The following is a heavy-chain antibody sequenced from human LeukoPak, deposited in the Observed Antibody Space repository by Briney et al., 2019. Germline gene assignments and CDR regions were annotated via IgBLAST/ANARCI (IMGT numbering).Heavy chain of an antibody. Sequence: SGTLSLTCAVSGGSISSSNWWSWVRQPPGKGLEWIGEIYHSGSTNYDPSPKSRVTISVDKSKNQFSLKLSSVTAADTAVYYCARDWGVSARPGYMDVWGKGTTVTVSS. J-gene: IGHJ6*03. V-gene: IGHV4-4*02. CDR2: IYHSGST. CDR3: ARDWGVSARPGYMDV. CDR1: GGSISSSNW. D-gene: IGHD6-6*01.